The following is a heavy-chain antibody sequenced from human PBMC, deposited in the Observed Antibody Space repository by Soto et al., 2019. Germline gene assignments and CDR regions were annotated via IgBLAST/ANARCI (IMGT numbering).Heavy chain of an antibody. CDR2: ISYDGTTK. D-gene: IGHD6-13*01. J-gene: IGHJ5*02. Sequence: QEQVVESGGGVVQPGRSLRLSCAASGFTFSTHAMHWVRQAPGMWLEWVAIISYDGTTKDYADSVKGRFTISRDNSKNAVYLQMNSLRSEDTALYYCARDWRTAGTTGWFDPWGQGTLVTVSS. CDR3: ARDWRTAGTTGWFDP. V-gene: IGHV3-30-3*01. CDR1: GFTFSTHA.